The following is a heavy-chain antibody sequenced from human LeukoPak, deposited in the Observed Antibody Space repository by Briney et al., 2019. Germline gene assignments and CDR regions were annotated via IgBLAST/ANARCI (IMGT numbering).Heavy chain of an antibody. D-gene: IGHD3-16*02. J-gene: IGHJ1*01. V-gene: IGHV1-18*01. CDR2: ISAYNGKT. CDR1: GYTFTSYG. Sequence: GASVKVSCKASGYTFTSYGISWVRQAPGQGLEWMGWISAYNGKTNYAQKLQGRVTMTTDTSTSTAYMELRSLRSDDTAVYYCARGLLTFGGVIVGPQALEYFQHWGQGTLVTVSS. CDR3: ARGLLTFGGVIVGPQALEYFQH.